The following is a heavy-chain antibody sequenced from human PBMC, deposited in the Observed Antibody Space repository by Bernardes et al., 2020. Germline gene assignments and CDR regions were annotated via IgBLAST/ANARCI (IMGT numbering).Heavy chain of an antibody. Sequence: ASMKVSCKASGYTFTSYAMHWVRQAPGQRLEWMGWINAGNGNTKYSQKFQGRVTITRDTSASTAYMELSSLRSEDTAVYYCARDPYDSSGSSTFDYWGQGTLVTVSS. CDR1: GYTFTSYA. CDR2: INAGNGNT. J-gene: IGHJ4*02. D-gene: IGHD3-22*01. CDR3: ARDPYDSSGSSTFDY. V-gene: IGHV1-3*01.